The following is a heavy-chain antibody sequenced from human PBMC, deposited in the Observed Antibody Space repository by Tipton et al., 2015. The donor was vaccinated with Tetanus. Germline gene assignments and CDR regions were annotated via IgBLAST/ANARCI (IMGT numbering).Heavy chain of an antibody. Sequence: SLRLSCEGSGFTFSSYSMNWVRQAPGKGLEWVATMKQDGSEIKYVDSVTGRFTISRDNAKNSLYLQLNSLRAEDTAVYYCVRGGMMYADYWGQGTLVTVSS. CDR3: VRGGMMYADY. J-gene: IGHJ4*02. V-gene: IGHV3-7*03. CDR1: GFTFSSYS. CDR2: MKQDGSEI. D-gene: IGHD2-8*01.